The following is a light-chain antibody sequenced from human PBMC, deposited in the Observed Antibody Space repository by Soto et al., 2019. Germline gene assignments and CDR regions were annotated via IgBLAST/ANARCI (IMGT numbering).Light chain of an antibody. CDR3: SSYAGSNNYVV. J-gene: IGLJ2*01. Sequence: QSALTQPPSASGSPGQSVTISFSGTSSDIGGYDYVSWYQQHPGKVPKLMIFEVTKRPSGVPDRFSGSKSGNTASLTVSGLQAEDEDDYYCSSYAGSNNYVVFGGGTQLTVL. CDR2: EVT. CDR1: SSDIGGYDY. V-gene: IGLV2-8*01.